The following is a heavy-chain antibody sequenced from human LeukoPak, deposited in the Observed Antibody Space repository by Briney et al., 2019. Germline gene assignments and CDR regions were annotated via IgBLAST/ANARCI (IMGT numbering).Heavy chain of an antibody. V-gene: IGHV3-74*01. CDR3: ATVRSGSWDWFDP. D-gene: IGHD3-10*01. J-gene: IGHJ5*02. CDR1: GFTFSSYW. Sequence: GGSLRLSCAASGFTFSSYWMHWVRQAPGKGLVWVSRINGDGSTTTYVDSVKGRFTISRDNAKNTVYLQMDSLRVDDTAVYYCATVRSGSWDWFDPWGQGTLVTVSS. CDR2: INGDGSTT.